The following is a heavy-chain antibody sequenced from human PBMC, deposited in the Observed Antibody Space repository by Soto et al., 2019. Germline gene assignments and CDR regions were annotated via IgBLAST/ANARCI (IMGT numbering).Heavy chain of an antibody. D-gene: IGHD3-22*01. CDR2: ITRSSNFI. V-gene: IGHV3-21*01. CDR3: ARVRTMTADAFDI. J-gene: IGHJ3*02. CDR1: GFTFSGHS. Sequence: GGSLRLSCAASGFTFSGHSMNWVRQAPGKGLEYVSSITRSSNFIYYADSVKGRFTISRDNSKNTLYLQMNSLRAEDTAVYYCARVRTMTADAFDIWGQGTMVTVSS.